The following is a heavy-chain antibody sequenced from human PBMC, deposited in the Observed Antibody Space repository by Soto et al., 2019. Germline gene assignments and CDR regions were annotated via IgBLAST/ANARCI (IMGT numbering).Heavy chain of an antibody. V-gene: IGHV3-64*01. Sequence: SGGSLRLSCAASGFTFSSYAMHWVRQAPGKGLEFVSAIGGNGGITYYANSMKGRFTISRDNSKNTLYLQMNSLRAEDTAVYYCAKDSQATMIVVVPKDAFDIWGQGTMVTVSS. D-gene: IGHD3-22*01. CDR1: GFTFSSYA. CDR3: AKDSQATMIVVVPKDAFDI. J-gene: IGHJ3*02. CDR2: IGGNGGIT.